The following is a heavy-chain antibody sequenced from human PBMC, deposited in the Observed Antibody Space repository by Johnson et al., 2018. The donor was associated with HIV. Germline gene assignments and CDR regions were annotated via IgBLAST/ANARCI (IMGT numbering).Heavy chain of an antibody. CDR1: GFNFSSYA. CDR2: ISGSGGST. J-gene: IGHJ3*02. CDR3: TTLGSYYYDSSGWTHDAFDI. Sequence: VQLVEFGGGLVQPGRSLRLSCSASGFNFSSYAMSWVRQAPGKGLEWVSAISGSGGSTYYADSVKGRFTISRDNSKNTLYLQMNSLKTEDTAVYYCTTLGSYYYDSSGWTHDAFDIWGQGTMVTVSS. V-gene: IGHV3-23*04. D-gene: IGHD3-22*01.